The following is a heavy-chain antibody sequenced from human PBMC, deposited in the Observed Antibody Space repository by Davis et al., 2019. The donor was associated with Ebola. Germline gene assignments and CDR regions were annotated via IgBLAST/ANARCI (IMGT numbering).Heavy chain of an antibody. CDR2: INHSGST. D-gene: IGHD3-10*01. CDR1: GGSFSGYY. Sequence: SETLSLTCAVYGGSFSGYYWSWIRQPPGKGLEWIGEINHSGSTNYNPSLKSRVTISVDMSKNQFSLKLSSVTAADTAVYYCAREGGGGLDYWGQGTLVTVSS. CDR3: AREGGGGLDY. V-gene: IGHV4-34*01. J-gene: IGHJ4*02.